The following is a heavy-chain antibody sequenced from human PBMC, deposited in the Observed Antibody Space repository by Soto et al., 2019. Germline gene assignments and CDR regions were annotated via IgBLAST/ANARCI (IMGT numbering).Heavy chain of an antibody. CDR3: ATWVDYGDFEGFDF. V-gene: IGHV1-2*04. J-gene: IGHJ4*02. D-gene: IGHD4-17*01. CDR2: VDPNGGSS. CDR1: GYSFTDYK. Sequence: GASVKVSCKTSGYSFTDYKLHWVRQAPGQGLEWMGWVDPNGGSSNSAQKFQGSVTMTWDTSITTAYLDLTRLTTNDTATYFCATWVDYGDFEGFDFWGQGTLVTVSS.